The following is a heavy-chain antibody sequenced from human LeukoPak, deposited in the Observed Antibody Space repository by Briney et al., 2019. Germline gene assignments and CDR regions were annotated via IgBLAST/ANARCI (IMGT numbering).Heavy chain of an antibody. J-gene: IGHJ4*02. D-gene: IGHD6-6*01. Sequence: GASVKVSCKASGYTFTSYYMHWVRQAPGQGLEWMGIINPSGGNTNYAQKFQGRVTMTRDMSTSTVYMELSSLRSDDTAVYYCARLGAARRSTHLDYWGQGTLVTVSS. V-gene: IGHV1-46*01. CDR3: ARLGAARRSTHLDY. CDR2: INPSGGNT. CDR1: GYTFTSYY.